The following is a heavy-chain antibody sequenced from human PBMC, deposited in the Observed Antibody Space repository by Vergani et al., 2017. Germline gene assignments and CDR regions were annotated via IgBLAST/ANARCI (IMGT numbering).Heavy chain of an antibody. V-gene: IGHV3-21*01. CDR3: ARASGGDYDFWSGFQSFLDY. CDR2: ISSSSSYI. J-gene: IGHJ4*02. Sequence: VQLVESGGGLVKPGGSLRLSCAASGFTFSSYSMNWVRQAPGKGLEWVSSISSSSSYIYYADSVKGRFTISRDSAKNSLYLQMNSLRAEDTAVYYCARASGGDYDFWSGFQSFLDYWGQGTLVTVSS. D-gene: IGHD3-3*01. CDR1: GFTFSSYS.